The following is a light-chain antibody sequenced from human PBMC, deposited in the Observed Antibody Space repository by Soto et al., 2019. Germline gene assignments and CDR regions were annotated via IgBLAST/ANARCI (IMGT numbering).Light chain of an antibody. CDR1: QSISSW. J-gene: IGKJ1*01. Sequence: DIPMTQSPSTLSASVGDRVTITCRASQSISSWLAWYQQKPGKAPKLLISDASNLESGVPSRFSGSGSGTEFTLTISSLQPGDFATYYCQQYSSYWTFGQGTKVEFK. V-gene: IGKV1-5*01. CDR3: QQYSSYWT. CDR2: DAS.